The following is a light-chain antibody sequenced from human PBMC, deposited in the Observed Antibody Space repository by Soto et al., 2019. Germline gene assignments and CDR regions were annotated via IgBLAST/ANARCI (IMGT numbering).Light chain of an antibody. V-gene: IGKV2-30*01. Sequence: DVVMTQSPLSLPVTLGQPASISCRSSQSLVNSDGNTYLNWFHQRPGQSPRRLIYKVSDRGSGVPDRFSGSGSGTDFTLNISRVEAEDVGVYYCMQGTHWPPTFGQGTKVEIK. CDR1: QSLVNSDGNTY. J-gene: IGKJ1*01. CDR3: MQGTHWPPT. CDR2: KVS.